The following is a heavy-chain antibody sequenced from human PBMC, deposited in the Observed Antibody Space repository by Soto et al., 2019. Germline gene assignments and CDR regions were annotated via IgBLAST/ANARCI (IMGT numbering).Heavy chain of an antibody. CDR3: ARHRSASTGWFDP. Sequence: SETLSLTCTVSGASIYGSNYSWAWIRKPPGKGLEWIGSIYASGSTYSNASLRSRVTISVDTSKNQLSLRVTSVTDADTAVYYCARHRSASTGWFDPWGQGTLVTVSS. J-gene: IGHJ5*02. D-gene: IGHD2-2*01. V-gene: IGHV4-39*01. CDR2: IYASGST. CDR1: GASIYGSNYS.